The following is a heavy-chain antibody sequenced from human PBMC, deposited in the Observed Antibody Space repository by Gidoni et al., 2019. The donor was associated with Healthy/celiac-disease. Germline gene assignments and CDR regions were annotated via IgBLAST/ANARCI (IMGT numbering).Heavy chain of an antibody. D-gene: IGHD6-19*01. CDR3: ARGDGWYSSGWYFWFDP. V-gene: IGHV6-1*01. J-gene: IGHJ5*02. Sequence: QVQLQQSVPGLVKPSHTLSLTCAISGDSVPSNIPDWNWIRQSPSRGLEWLGRTYYRSKWYNDYAVSVKSRITINPDTSKNQFSLQLNSVTPEDTAVYYCARGDGWYSSGWYFWFDPWGQGTLVTVSS. CDR2: TYYRSKWYN. CDR1: GDSVPSNIPD.